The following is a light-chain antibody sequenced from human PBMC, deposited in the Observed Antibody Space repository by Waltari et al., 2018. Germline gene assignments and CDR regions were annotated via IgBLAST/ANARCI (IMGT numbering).Light chain of an antibody. V-gene: IGLV1-40*01. J-gene: IGLJ3*02. Sequence: QSVLTQPPSVSGAPGQRVTIPCTGSSSNIGAGYDVTWYQQLPGTAPKLLIYGNSNRPSGVPDRFSGSKSGTSASLAITGLQAEDEADYYCQSYDSSLSVWVFGGGTKLTVL. CDR3: QSYDSSLSVWV. CDR1: SSNIGAGYD. CDR2: GNS.